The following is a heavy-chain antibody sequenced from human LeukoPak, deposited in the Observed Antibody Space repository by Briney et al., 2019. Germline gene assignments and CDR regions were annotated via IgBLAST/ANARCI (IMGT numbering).Heavy chain of an antibody. CDR2: INPNSGGT. CDR3: ARDKEDGSGRGLNYYYYYYMDV. CDR1: GYTFTGYY. J-gene: IGHJ6*03. D-gene: IGHD3-10*01. Sequence: ASVKVSCKASGYTFTGYYMHWVRQAPGQGLEWMGWINPNSGGTNYAQNFQGRVTMTRDTSISTAYMELSRLRSDDTAVYYCARDKEDGSGRGLNYYYYYYMDVWGKGTTVTVSS. V-gene: IGHV1-2*02.